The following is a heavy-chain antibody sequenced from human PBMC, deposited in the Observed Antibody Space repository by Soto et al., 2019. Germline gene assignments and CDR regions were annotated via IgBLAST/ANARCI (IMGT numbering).Heavy chain of an antibody. J-gene: IGHJ4*02. CDR3: ASLTGNYDFWSGYSDFDY. D-gene: IGHD3-3*01. Sequence: GSLRLSCAASGFTFSSYSMNWVRQAPGKGLEWVSSISSSSSYIYYADSVKGRFTISRDNAKNSLYLQMNSLRAEDTAVYYCASLTGNYDFWSGYSDFDYWGQGT. V-gene: IGHV3-21*01. CDR1: GFTFSSYS. CDR2: ISSSSSYI.